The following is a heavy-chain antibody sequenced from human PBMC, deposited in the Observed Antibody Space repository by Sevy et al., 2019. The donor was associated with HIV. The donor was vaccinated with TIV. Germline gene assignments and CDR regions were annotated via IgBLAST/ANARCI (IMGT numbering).Heavy chain of an antibody. CDR2: ISYDGSNK. V-gene: IGHV3-30-3*01. D-gene: IGHD2-2*01. J-gene: IGHJ6*02. CDR1: GFTFSSYA. Sequence: GRSLRLSCAASGFTFSSYAMHWVRQAPGKGLEWVAVISYDGSNKYYADSVKGRFTISRDNSKNTLYLQMNSLRAEDTAVYYCARDLGYCSSTSCSYYGMDVWGQGTTVTVSS. CDR3: ARDLGYCSSTSCSYYGMDV.